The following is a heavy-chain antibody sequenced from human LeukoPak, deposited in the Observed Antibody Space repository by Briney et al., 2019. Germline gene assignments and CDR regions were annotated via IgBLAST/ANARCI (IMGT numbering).Heavy chain of an antibody. CDR3: ATKKGYDYGDHGGFDY. D-gene: IGHD4-17*01. V-gene: IGHV1-69*05. J-gene: IGHJ4*02. CDR1: GYTFTGYY. CDR2: IIPIFGTA. Sequence: SVKVSCKASGYTFTGYYIHWMRLAPGQGLEWMGGIIPIFGTANYAQKFQGRVTITTDESTSTAYMELSSLRSEDTAVYYCATKKGYDYGDHGGFDYWGQGTLVTVSS.